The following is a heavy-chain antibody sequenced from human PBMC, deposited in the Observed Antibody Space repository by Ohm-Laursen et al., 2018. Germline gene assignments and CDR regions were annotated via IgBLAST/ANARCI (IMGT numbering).Heavy chain of an antibody. CDR3: ARDGIRGSYFAMDV. Sequence: TLSLTCAVYGGSFSGYYWSWIRQPPGKGLEWIGEINHSRSTKYNSSFKSRVTISVDTSKNQFSLNLSSVTAADTAIYYCARDGIRGSYFAMDVWGHGTTVLVSS. V-gene: IGHV4-34*01. CDR2: INHSRST. CDR1: GGSFSGYY. D-gene: IGHD1-1*01. J-gene: IGHJ6*02.